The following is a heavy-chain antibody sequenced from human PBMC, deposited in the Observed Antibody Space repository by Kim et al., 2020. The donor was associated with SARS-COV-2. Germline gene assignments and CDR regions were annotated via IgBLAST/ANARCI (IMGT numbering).Heavy chain of an antibody. CDR2: INHSGST. CDR1: GGSFSGYY. J-gene: IGHJ4*02. D-gene: IGHD1-26*01. CDR3: ARGVRKAGSGSYYY. Sequence: SETLSLTCAVYGGSFSGYYWSWIRQPPGKGLEWIGEINHSGSTNYNPSLKSRVTISVDTSKNQFSLKLSSVTAADTAVYYCARGVRKAGSGSYYYWGQGTLVTVSS. V-gene: IGHV4-34*01.